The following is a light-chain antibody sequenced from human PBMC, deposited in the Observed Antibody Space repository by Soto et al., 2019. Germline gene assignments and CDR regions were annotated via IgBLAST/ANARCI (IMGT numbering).Light chain of an antibody. CDR2: EVS. CDR1: SSDVGSYNL. Sequence: QSALTQPASVSGSPGQSITISCTGTSSDVGSYNLVSWYQQHPGKAPKVMIYEVSKRPSGVSNRFSGSKFGNTASLTISGLQADDEADYYCCSYAGSSTYVLGTRTKLTVL. V-gene: IGLV2-23*02. J-gene: IGLJ1*01. CDR3: CSYAGSSTYV.